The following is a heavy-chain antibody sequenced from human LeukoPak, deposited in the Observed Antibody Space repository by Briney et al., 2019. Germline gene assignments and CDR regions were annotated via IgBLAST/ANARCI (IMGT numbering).Heavy chain of an antibody. CDR2: ITASGDRT. Sequence: GGSLRLSCTASGFIFSDYVMIWVRQAPGKGLEWVSGITASGDRTYYGDSVEGRFTVSRDNSKNTVYLQMNSLRVDDTAVYYCARRDIVVIVSASDYWGQGTLVTVSS. D-gene: IGHD2-15*01. CDR1: GFIFSDYV. V-gene: IGHV3-23*01. CDR3: ARRDIVVIVSASDY. J-gene: IGHJ4*02.